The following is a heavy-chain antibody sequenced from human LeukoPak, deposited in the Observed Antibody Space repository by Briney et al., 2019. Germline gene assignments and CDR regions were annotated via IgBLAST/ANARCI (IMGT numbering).Heavy chain of an antibody. V-gene: IGHV3-30*03. CDR3: ARERTTSSWGSFDV. CDR2: VSLDGNSK. J-gene: IGHJ3*01. D-gene: IGHD2-2*01. CDR1: GFTFSSYS. Sequence: GGSLRLSCAASGFTFSSYSMNWVRQAPDKGLEWVAVVSLDGNSKFYASSVKGRSSISRDNSMNTLYLQMSSLRPEDTALYFCARERTTSSWGSFDVWGQGTMVTVSS.